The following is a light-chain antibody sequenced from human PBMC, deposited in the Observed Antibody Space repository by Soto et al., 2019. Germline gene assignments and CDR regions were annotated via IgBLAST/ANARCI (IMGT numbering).Light chain of an antibody. CDR1: SSDVGGYNY. J-gene: IGLJ1*01. CDR3: SSYTSRSTCV. V-gene: IGLV2-14*01. Sequence: QSALTQPASVSGSPGQSIAISCTGISSDVGGYNYVSWYQQHPGNAHHLMVYDVSNRPSGVANRFSGSKSGNTASLTISGLQADEEAYYYASSYTSRSTCVFGTGTKVTVL. CDR2: DVS.